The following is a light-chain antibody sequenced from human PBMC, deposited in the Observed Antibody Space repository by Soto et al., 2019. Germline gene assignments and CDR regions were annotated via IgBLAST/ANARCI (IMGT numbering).Light chain of an antibody. CDR2: EVS. CDR1: SSDVGGYDY. V-gene: IGLV2-8*01. Sequence: QSALTQPPSASGSPGQSVAISCTGTSSDVGGYDYVSWYQHHPGKAPQLMIYEVSKRPSGVPDRFSGSKSGNTASLTVSGLQAEDEADYYCSSYTSSSPYVFGTGTKLTV. J-gene: IGLJ1*01. CDR3: SSYTSSSPYV.